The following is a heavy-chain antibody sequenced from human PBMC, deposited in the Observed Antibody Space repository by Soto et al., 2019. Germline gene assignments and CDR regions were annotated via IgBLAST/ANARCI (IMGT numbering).Heavy chain of an antibody. V-gene: IGHV1-2*04. J-gene: IGHJ6*02. Sequence: QVPLVQSGAEVKKPGASVKVSCKASGYTFTGYYMHWVRQAPGQGLEWMGWINPNSGGTNYAQKFQGWVTMTRDTSISTAYMELSRLRSDDTAVYYCARALTGGSSGYYSNYGMDVWGQGTTVTVSS. CDR1: GYTFTGYY. CDR2: INPNSGGT. CDR3: ARALTGGSSGYYSNYGMDV. D-gene: IGHD3-22*01.